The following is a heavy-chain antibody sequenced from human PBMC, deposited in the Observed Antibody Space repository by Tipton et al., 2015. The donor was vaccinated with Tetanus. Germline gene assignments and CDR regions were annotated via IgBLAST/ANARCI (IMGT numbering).Heavy chain of an antibody. CDR2: ISWNRGSI. Sequence: SLRLSCAASGFTFDDYAMHWVRQAPGKGLEWVSGISWNRGSIGYADSVKGRFTISRDNAKNSLYLQMNSLRAEDTALYYCAKVGYCSGGSCSYAFDIWGQGTMVTVSS. J-gene: IGHJ3*02. CDR1: GFTFDDYA. CDR3: AKVGYCSGGSCSYAFDI. V-gene: IGHV3-9*01. D-gene: IGHD2-15*01.